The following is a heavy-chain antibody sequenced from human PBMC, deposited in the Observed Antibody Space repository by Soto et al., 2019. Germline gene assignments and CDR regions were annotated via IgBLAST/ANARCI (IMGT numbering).Heavy chain of an antibody. Sequence: PGGSLRLSCAASGFTFSSYWMSWVRQAPGKGLEWVANIKQDGSEKYYVDSVKGRFTISRDNAKNSLYLQMNSLRAEDTAVYYCARQWLVQEGWFDPWDQGTLVTVSS. CDR1: GFTFSSYW. CDR3: ARQWLVQEGWFDP. V-gene: IGHV3-7*01. D-gene: IGHD6-19*01. CDR2: IKQDGSEK. J-gene: IGHJ5*02.